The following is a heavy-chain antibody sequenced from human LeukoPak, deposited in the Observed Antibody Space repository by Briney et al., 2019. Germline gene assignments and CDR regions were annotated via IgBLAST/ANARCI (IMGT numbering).Heavy chain of an antibody. CDR3: ARQGSYDFWSGFFGY. Sequence: GESLKISCKGSGYSFTSYWIGWVRQMPGKGLEWMGTIYPGDSDTRYSPSFQGQVTISADKSISTAYLQWSSLKASDTAMYYCARQGSYDFWSGFFGYWGQGSLVTVSS. V-gene: IGHV5-51*01. D-gene: IGHD3-3*01. CDR2: IYPGDSDT. CDR1: GYSFTSYW. J-gene: IGHJ4*02.